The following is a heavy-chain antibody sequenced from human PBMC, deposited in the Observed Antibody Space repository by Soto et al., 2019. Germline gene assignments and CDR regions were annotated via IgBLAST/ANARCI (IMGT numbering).Heavy chain of an antibody. J-gene: IGHJ6*02. Sequence: QVQLVQSGAEVKKPGASVKVSCKASGYTFTSFYMHWVRQAPGQGLEWLGIINPSGTTTDYSQKFQGRVTITSDTSTSTYYMELSSLTSEDTAVYYCAKPQSAMHYYYGMEFWGQGTSVTVSS. CDR3: AKPQSAMHYYYGMEF. CDR1: GYTFTSFY. V-gene: IGHV1-46*01. CDR2: INPSGTTT.